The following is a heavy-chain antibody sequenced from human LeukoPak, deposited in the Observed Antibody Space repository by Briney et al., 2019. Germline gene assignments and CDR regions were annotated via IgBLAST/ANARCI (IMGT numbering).Heavy chain of an antibody. CDR2: INDRGRT. Sequence: SETLSLTCAVHGGSFSGYHWNWIRQSPSKGLEWIGEINDRGRTNYNPSLESRVTLSVDTSKKEFSLKLSAVTAADTAVYYCARDPTTVTSLPYYFDFWGQGTLVSISS. J-gene: IGHJ4*02. CDR3: ARDPTTVTSLPYYFDF. D-gene: IGHD4-17*01. CDR1: GGSFSGYH. V-gene: IGHV4-34*01.